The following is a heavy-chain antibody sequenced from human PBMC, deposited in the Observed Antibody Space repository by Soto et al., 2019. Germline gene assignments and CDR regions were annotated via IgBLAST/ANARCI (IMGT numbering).Heavy chain of an antibody. CDR2: IYNSGST. CDR1: GGSVSSGSYY. D-gene: IGHD3-3*01. Sequence: SETLSLTCTVSGGSVSSGSYYWTWIRQPPGKGLEWIGYIYNSGSTNYNPSLKSRVTISVDTSKNQFSLKLSSVTAADTAVYYCARDGVGFQHWGQGTLVTVSS. CDR3: ARDGVGFQH. V-gene: IGHV4-61*01. J-gene: IGHJ1*01.